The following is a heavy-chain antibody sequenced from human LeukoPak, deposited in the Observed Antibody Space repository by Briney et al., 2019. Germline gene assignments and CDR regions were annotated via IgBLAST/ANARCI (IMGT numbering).Heavy chain of an antibody. J-gene: IGHJ5*02. Sequence: PGGSLRLSCAASGFTFSSYGMHWVRQAPGKGLEWVAFIRYDGSNKYYADSVKGRFTISRDNSKNTLYLQMNSLRAEDTAVYYCAKEEYPKMDTGGFDPWGQGTLVTVSS. V-gene: IGHV3-30*02. CDR1: GFTFSSYG. D-gene: IGHD5-18*01. CDR2: IRYDGSNK. CDR3: AKEEYPKMDTGGFDP.